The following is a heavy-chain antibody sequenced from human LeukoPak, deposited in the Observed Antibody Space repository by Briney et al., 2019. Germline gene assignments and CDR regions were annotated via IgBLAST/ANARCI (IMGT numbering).Heavy chain of an antibody. J-gene: IGHJ1*01. V-gene: IGHV1-46*01. CDR1: GYTFTSQY. CDR3: ASQHWLGRQYFHH. D-gene: IGHD6-19*01. CDR2: INPSAGST. Sequence: ASVKVSCKASGYTFTSQYMHWVRQAPGQGLEWMGIINPSAGSTSYAQKFQGRVTMTRDTSTSTVYMELSSLRSDDTAVYYCASQHWLGRQYFHHWGQGALVSVSS.